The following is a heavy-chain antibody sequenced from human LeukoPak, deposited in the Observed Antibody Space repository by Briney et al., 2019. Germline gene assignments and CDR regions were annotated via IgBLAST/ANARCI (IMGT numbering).Heavy chain of an antibody. CDR3: ARVSSGWYLGGFDP. Sequence: GGSLRLSCAASGFTFSSYSMNWVHQAPGKGLEWVSYISSSGSTIYYADSVKGRFTISRDNAKNSLYLQMNSLRAEDTAVYYCARVSSGWYLGGFDPWGQGTLVTVSS. CDR1: GFTFSSYS. D-gene: IGHD6-19*01. J-gene: IGHJ5*02. CDR2: ISSSGSTI. V-gene: IGHV3-48*04.